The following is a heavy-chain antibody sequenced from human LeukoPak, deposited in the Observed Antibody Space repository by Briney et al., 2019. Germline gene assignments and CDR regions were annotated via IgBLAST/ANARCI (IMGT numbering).Heavy chain of an antibody. Sequence: SETLSLTCTVSGGSISSYYWSWIRQPPGKGLEWIGYIYYSGSTNYNPSLKSRVTISVDTSKNQFSLKLSSVTAADTAVYYCARSPRVVGSFDYWGQGTLVTVSS. CDR3: ARSPRVVGSFDY. CDR2: IYYSGST. V-gene: IGHV4-59*01. CDR1: GGSISSYY. J-gene: IGHJ4*02. D-gene: IGHD2-2*01.